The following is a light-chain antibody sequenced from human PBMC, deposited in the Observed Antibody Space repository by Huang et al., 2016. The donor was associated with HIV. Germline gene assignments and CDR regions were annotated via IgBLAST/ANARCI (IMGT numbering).Light chain of an antibody. V-gene: IGKV3-11*01. CDR1: QSIGTY. CDR2: DVS. J-gene: IGKJ4*01. CDR3: LQRSKRPLT. Sequence: EIVLTQSPVTLSLSPGDRATLSCRASQSIGTYLAWYQQKSGQAPRLLIYDVSNRAGGVPARFRASGSGTDFTRTIASVDPDELAFYHCLQRSKRPLTFGGGTKVEMK.